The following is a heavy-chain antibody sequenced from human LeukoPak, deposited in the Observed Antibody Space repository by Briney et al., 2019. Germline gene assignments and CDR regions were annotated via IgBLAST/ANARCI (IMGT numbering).Heavy chain of an antibody. CDR2: IKSKTDGGTT. CDR3: TTGYASSWYG. V-gene: IGHV3-15*01. J-gene: IGHJ4*02. Sequence: PGGSLRLSCAASGLPFSIAWMSWVRQAPGRGLEWVGRIKSKTDGGTTEYAAPVQGRFIISSDDSKDTVYLQMNSLKTEDTGVYYCTTGYASSWYGWGQGTLVTVSS. CDR1: GLPFSIAW. D-gene: IGHD6-13*01.